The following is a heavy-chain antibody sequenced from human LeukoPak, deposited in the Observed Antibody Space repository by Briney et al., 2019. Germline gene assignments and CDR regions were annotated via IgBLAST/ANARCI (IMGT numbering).Heavy chain of an antibody. CDR1: GGSFSGYY. D-gene: IGHD6-19*01. Sequence: EPSETLSLTCAVYGGSFSGYYWSWIRQPPGKGLEWIGEINHSGSTNYNPSLKSRVTISVDTSKNLFSLKLSSVTAADTAVDYCARGLLWLYYFDYWGQGTLVTVSS. J-gene: IGHJ4*02. V-gene: IGHV4-34*01. CDR3: ARGLLWLYYFDY. CDR2: INHSGST.